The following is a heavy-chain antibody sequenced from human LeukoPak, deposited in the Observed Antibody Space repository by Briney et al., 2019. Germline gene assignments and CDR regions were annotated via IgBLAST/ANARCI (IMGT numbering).Heavy chain of an antibody. V-gene: IGHV3-23*01. CDR1: GFTFRIYA. D-gene: IGHD2-2*01. J-gene: IGHJ4*02. CDR2: ISGNGADT. Sequence: GGSLRLSCAASGFTFRIYAMIWVRQAPGKGLEWVSAISGNGADTYYADSVRGRFTISRDNSKNTLYLQMNSLRVEDTAVYYCAKAPTHCRSTTCYGDYWGQGTLVTVSS. CDR3: AKAPTHCRSTTCYGDY.